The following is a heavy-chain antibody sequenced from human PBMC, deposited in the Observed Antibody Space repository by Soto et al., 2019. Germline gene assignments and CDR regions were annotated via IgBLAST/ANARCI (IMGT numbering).Heavy chain of an antibody. D-gene: IGHD6-13*01. V-gene: IGHV3-23*01. CDR1: EFTFTNCV. J-gene: IGHJ4*02. Sequence: EVHLLESGGVLVQPGESLRLSCETSEFTFTNCVMTWVRQPPGKRLEWVSVITTNGHTDYADSVKGRFTISRDNSKNTVYLQMNSLRAEDTAIYYCAKGLLNGRWYAADWGQGTLVTVAS. CDR2: ITTNGHT. CDR3: AKGLLNGRWYAAD.